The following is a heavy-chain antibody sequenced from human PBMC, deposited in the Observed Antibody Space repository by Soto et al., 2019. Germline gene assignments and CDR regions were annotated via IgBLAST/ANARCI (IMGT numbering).Heavy chain of an antibody. CDR2: TYYRSKWYK. Sequence: QVQLQQSGPGLVKPSQTLSLTCVISGDSVSSNSAAWDCIRQSPSRGLEWLGRTYYRSKWYKDYAESVKSPIATHPDTSKTQFALQLNSATAEYTAVNYCARALAARYYGMDVWCQGTTVSGSS. CDR3: ARALAARYYGMDV. V-gene: IGHV6-1*01. J-gene: IGHJ6*02. D-gene: IGHD6-6*01. CDR1: GDSVSSNSAA.